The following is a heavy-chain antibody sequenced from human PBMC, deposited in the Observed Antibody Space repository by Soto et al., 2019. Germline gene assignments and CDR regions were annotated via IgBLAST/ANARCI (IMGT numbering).Heavy chain of an antibody. CDR3: AREGAVVAATVAYYGMDV. CDR1: GGTFSSYA. D-gene: IGHD2-15*01. CDR2: IIPIFGTA. J-gene: IGHJ6*02. Sequence: QVQLVQSGAEVKKPGSSVKVSCKASGGTFSSYAISWVRQAPGQGLEWMGGIIPIFGTANYAQKFQGRVTIPADESTSTAYMELSSLRSEDTAVYYCAREGAVVAATVAYYGMDVWGQGTTVTVSS. V-gene: IGHV1-69*01.